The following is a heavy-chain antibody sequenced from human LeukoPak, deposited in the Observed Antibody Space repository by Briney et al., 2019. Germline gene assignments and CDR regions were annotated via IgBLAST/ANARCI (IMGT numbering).Heavy chain of an antibody. CDR2: IIPIFGTA. CDR1: GYTFTSYG. J-gene: IGHJ4*02. D-gene: IGHD2-15*01. V-gene: IGHV1-69*13. CDR3: ARDPAGYCSGGSCYSGFYFDN. Sequence: GASVKVSCKASGYTFTSYGISWVRQAPGQGLEWMGGIIPIFGTANYAQKFQGGVTITADESTSTAYMELSSLRSEDTAVYYCARDPAGYCSGGSCYSGFYFDNWGQGTLVTVSS.